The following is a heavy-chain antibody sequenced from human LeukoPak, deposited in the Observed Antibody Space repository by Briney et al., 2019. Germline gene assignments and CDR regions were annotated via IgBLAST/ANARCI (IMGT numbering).Heavy chain of an antibody. D-gene: IGHD3-3*01. Sequence: SGTLSLTCAVSGGSISSSNWWSWVRQPPGKGLEWIGEIYHSGSTNYNPSLKNRVTISVDKSKNQFSQKLSSVTAADTAVYYCASTFWSGYYIFDYWGQGTLVTVSS. CDR1: GGSISSSNW. CDR3: ASTFWSGYYIFDY. CDR2: IYHSGST. J-gene: IGHJ4*02. V-gene: IGHV4-4*02.